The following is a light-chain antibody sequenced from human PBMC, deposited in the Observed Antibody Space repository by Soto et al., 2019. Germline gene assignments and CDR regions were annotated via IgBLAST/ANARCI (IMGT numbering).Light chain of an antibody. J-gene: IGLJ2*01. CDR2: EDN. CDR1: SGSIASNF. Sequence: NFMLTQTHSVSASPGKTITISCTRSSGSIASNFVQWYQQRPGTAPTILIYEDNRRPSGVPGRFSGSIDSSSNSASLTISGLTAEDEGDYYCQSSGSDTHVVFGGGTKFTVL. V-gene: IGLV6-57*03. CDR3: QSSGSDTHVV.